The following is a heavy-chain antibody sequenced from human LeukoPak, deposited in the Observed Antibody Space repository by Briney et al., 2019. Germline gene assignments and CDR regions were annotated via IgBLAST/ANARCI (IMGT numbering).Heavy chain of an antibody. Sequence: PAGGSLRLSCAASGFTFSNYAMSWVRQAPGKGLEWVSAISGSGATTFYADSVKGRFTISRDNSKNTLYLQMNSLRAEDTAVYYCARGGLGIGDFDIWGQGTMVTVSS. CDR1: GFTFSNYA. V-gene: IGHV3-23*01. CDR3: ARGGLGIGDFDI. D-gene: IGHD7-27*01. CDR2: ISGSGATT. J-gene: IGHJ3*02.